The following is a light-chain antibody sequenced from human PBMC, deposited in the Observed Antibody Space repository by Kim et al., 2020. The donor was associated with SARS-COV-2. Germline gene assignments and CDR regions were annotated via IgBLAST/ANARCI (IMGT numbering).Light chain of an antibody. CDR2: GVS. Sequence: DIQMTQSPSSLSASVGDRVTITCRASQAITGYVNWYKQKPGKAPKLLIYGVSSLQSGVPSRFVGSGSGTDFALTISGLKPEDFATYYCQETFTSPPYIVGQGTKLEI. CDR3: QETFTSPPYI. V-gene: IGKV1-39*01. CDR1: QAITGY. J-gene: IGKJ2*01.